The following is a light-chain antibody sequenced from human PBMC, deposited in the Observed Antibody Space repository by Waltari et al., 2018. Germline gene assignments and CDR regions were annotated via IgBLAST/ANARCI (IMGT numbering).Light chain of an antibody. CDR1: QSITTNS. CDR2: GTS. Sequence: EVVLTQSPGTLSLSPGERATLSCRASQSITTNSLAWYQQQPGQAPRFLIYGTSSRATGIPDRFTGSGSGTDFTLTISRLEPGDFAVYYCLQYHISPLTFGGGTKVEIK. V-gene: IGKV3-20*01. J-gene: IGKJ4*02. CDR3: LQYHISPLT.